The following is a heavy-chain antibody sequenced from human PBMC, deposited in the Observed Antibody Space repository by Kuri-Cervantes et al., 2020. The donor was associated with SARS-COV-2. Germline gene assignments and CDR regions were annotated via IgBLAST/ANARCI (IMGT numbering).Heavy chain of an antibody. J-gene: IGHJ4*02. CDR3: AKGKIAVAARPTYFDY. D-gene: IGHD6-19*01. V-gene: IGHV3-48*01. CDR2: ISSSSSTT. CDR1: GFTFSSYS. Sequence: GESLKISCAASGFTFSSYSMNWVRQAPGKGLEWVSYISSSSSTTYYADSVKGRFTISRDNSKNTLYLQMNSLRAEDTAVYYCAKGKIAVAARPTYFDYWGQGTLVTVSS.